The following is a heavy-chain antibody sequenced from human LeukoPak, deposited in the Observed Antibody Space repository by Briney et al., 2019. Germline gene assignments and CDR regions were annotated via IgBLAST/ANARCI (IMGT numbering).Heavy chain of an antibody. CDR1: GFTFSSYY. CDR2: IWYDGSNK. D-gene: IGHD6-13*01. Sequence: GGSLRLSCAASGFTFSSYYMSWVRQAPGKGLEWVAVIWYDGSNKYYADSVKGRFTISRDNSKNTLYLQMNSLRAEDTAVYYCARMGRGSSSWYGPFDYWGQGTLVTVSS. J-gene: IGHJ4*02. CDR3: ARMGRGSSSWYGPFDY. V-gene: IGHV3-33*08.